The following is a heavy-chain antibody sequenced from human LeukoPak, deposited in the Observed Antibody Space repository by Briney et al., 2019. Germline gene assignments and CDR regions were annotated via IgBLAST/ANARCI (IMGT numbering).Heavy chain of an antibody. CDR1: GYTFNRHG. D-gene: IGHD3-22*01. CDR3: ARDPSNTSGYNAWFDS. Sequence: ASAKVSCKASGYTFNRHGISWVRQAPGQGLEWMGRISCYNGDTHYAQNHRGRFTMTTDASTSTAYMELRSLRSDDTAVYYCARDPSNTSGYNAWFDSWGQGTLVTVSS. V-gene: IGHV1-18*01. CDR2: ISCYNGDT. J-gene: IGHJ5*02.